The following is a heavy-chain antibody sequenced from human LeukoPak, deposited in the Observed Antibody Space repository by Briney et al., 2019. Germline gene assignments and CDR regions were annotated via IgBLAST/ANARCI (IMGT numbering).Heavy chain of an antibody. V-gene: IGHV1-69*13. D-gene: IGHD2-15*01. Sequence: SVKVSCKSSGGTFSSYAISWVRQAPGQGLEWMGGIIPIFGTANYAQKFQGRVTITADESTSTAYMELSSLRSEDTAVYYCARGPVVVAASGGYYYMDVWGKGTTVTVSS. J-gene: IGHJ6*03. CDR2: IIPIFGTA. CDR3: ARGPVVVAASGGYYYMDV. CDR1: GGTFSSYA.